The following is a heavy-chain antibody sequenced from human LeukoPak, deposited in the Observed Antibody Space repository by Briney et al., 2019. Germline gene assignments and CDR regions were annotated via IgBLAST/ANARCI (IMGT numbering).Heavy chain of an antibody. J-gene: IGHJ4*02. CDR3: ARTRFLEWLHLDY. CDR2: IYYSGST. Sequence: PSETLSLTCTVSGGSISSSSYYWSWIRQPPGKGLEWIGYIYYSGSTNYNPSLKSRVTISVDTSKNQFSLKLSSVTAADTAVYYCARTRFLEWLHLDYWGQGTLVIVSS. D-gene: IGHD3-3*01. CDR1: GGSISSSSYY. V-gene: IGHV4-61*01.